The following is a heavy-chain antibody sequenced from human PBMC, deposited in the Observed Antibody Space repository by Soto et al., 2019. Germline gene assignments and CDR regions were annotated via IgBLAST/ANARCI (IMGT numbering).Heavy chain of an antibody. V-gene: IGHV4-34*01. CDR1: GGSFSGYY. Sequence: QVQLQQWGAGLLKPSETLSLTCAVYGGSFSGYYWSWIRQPPGKGLEWIGEINHSGSTNYNPSLKSRVTISVDTSKNQFSLKLSSVTAADTAVYYCARRNNWNPLRDGFDPWGQGTLVTVSS. CDR2: INHSGST. J-gene: IGHJ5*02. CDR3: ARRNNWNPLRDGFDP. D-gene: IGHD1-20*01.